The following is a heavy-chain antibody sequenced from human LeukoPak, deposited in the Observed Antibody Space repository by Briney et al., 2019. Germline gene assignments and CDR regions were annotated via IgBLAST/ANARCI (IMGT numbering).Heavy chain of an antibody. CDR2: ISYDGAKT. V-gene: IGHV3-30-3*01. CDR3: ARSTPLNYFDTSGHTES. D-gene: IGHD3-22*01. CDR1: GFTFRTYP. J-gene: IGHJ5*02. Sequence: PGGSLRLSCATSGFTFRTYPFHWVRRAPGKGLEWVAFISYDGAKTYYADSVKGRFTISRDSSEKTVYLHMSSLRPEDTAVYYCARSTPLNYFDTSGHTESWGQGTLVTVSS.